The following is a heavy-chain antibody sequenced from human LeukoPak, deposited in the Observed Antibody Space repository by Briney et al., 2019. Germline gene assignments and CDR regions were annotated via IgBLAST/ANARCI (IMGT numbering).Heavy chain of an antibody. V-gene: IGHV3-48*01. J-gene: IGHJ4*02. CDR2: ISSSSGTI. CDR3: ARALWFGETFPAY. CDR1: GLTISSYS. D-gene: IGHD3-10*01. Sequence: GSLRLSCAASGLTISSYSMNWVRQAPGKGLQWVSYISSSSGTIYYADSVKGRFTISRDNAKNSLYLQMNSLRAEDTAVYYCARALWFGETFPAYWGQGTLVTVSS.